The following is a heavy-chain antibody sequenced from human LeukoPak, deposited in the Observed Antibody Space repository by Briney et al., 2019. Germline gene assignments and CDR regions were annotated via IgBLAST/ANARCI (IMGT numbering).Heavy chain of an antibody. CDR3: ARDRGVPDAFDI. Sequence: GGSLRLSCAASGFTFSSYAMSWVRQAPGKGLEWVSAISGSGGSTYYADSVKGRFTISRDNAKNSLYLQMNSLRAEDTAVYYCARDRGVPDAFDIWGQGTMVTVSS. D-gene: IGHD3-10*01. J-gene: IGHJ3*02. V-gene: IGHV3-23*01. CDR1: GFTFSSYA. CDR2: ISGSGGST.